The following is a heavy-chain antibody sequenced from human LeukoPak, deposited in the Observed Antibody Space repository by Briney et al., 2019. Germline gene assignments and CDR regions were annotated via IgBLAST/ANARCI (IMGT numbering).Heavy chain of an antibody. CDR1: GFTFSSYA. Sequence: GGSLRLSCAASGFTFSSYATSWVRQAPGKGLEWVSAISGSGGSTYYADSVKGRFTISRDNSKNTLYLQMNSLRAEDTAVYYCAAQTTAAGTYYYYYYGMDVWGQGTTVTVSS. CDR3: AAQTTAAGTYYYYYYGMDV. J-gene: IGHJ6*02. V-gene: IGHV3-23*01. D-gene: IGHD6-13*01. CDR2: ISGSGGST.